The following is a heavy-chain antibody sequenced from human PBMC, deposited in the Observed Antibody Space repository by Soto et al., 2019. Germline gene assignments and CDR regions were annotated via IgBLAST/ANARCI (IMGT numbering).Heavy chain of an antibody. D-gene: IGHD3-3*01. CDR2: IIPFVGTE. Sequence: QVQLVQSGAEVKKPGSSVKVSCKASGDTFSSHSFTWVRQAPGQGLEWMGRIIPFVGTEGHAQKIKGRVTISADTSAGTVYMELSSLRSDDTAIYYCATAAAIFGAASDYWGQGTLVTVSS. J-gene: IGHJ4*02. V-gene: IGHV1-69*08. CDR3: ATAAAIFGAASDY. CDR1: GDTFSSHS.